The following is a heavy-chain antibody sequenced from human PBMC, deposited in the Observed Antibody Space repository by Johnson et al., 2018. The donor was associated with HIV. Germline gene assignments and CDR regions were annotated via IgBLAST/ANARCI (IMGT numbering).Heavy chain of an antibody. Sequence: QVQLVESGGGVVQPGRSLRLSCAASGFSFSSSAMDWVRQAPGKGLEWVAFMRYDASNKYYADSVKGRFTISRDNSKNTLYLQMNSLRAEDTAVYYCARGKWQQGDDAFDIWGQGTMVTVSS. CDR3: ARGKWQQGDDAFDI. D-gene: IGHD6-13*01. CDR1: GFSFSSSA. J-gene: IGHJ3*02. CDR2: MRYDASNK. V-gene: IGHV3-30*04.